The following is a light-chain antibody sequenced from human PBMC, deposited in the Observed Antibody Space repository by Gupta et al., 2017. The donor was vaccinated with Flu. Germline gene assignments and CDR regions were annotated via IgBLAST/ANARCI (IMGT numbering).Light chain of an antibody. CDR3: QQYDNWPQT. Sequence: GERATLSCRASQSVSSYVAWYQQKPGQAPRLLIYGASTRATGIPVRFSGSGSGSEFTLTISSLQSEDFAVYYCQQYDNWPQTFGQGTKVEMK. J-gene: IGKJ1*01. V-gene: IGKV3-15*01. CDR2: GAS. CDR1: QSVSSY.